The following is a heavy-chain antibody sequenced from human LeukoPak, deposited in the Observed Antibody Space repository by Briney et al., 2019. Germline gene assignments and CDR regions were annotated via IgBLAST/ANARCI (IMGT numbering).Heavy chain of an antibody. V-gene: IGHV3-66*01. CDR3: ARERQLVPEY. CDR1: GFTVSSEY. J-gene: IGHJ4*02. CDR2: IYGGGNT. Sequence: PGGSLRLSCAASGFTVSSEYMNWVRQAPGKGLEWVSVIYGGGNTYYADSVKGRFSISRDNSKNTLYLQMNSPRDEDTAVYYCARERQLVPEYWGQGTLVTVSS. D-gene: IGHD6-6*01.